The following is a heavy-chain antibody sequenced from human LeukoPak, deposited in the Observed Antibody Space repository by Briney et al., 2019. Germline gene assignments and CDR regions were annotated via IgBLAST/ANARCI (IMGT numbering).Heavy chain of an antibody. Sequence: GGSLRLSCAASGFTFSSYEMNWVRQAPGKGLEWVSYISSSGSTIYYADSVKGRFTISRDNAKNSLYLQMNSLRAEDTAVYYCARGNMVRGVMAPFDYWGQGTLVTVSS. V-gene: IGHV3-48*03. CDR1: GFTFSSYE. CDR3: ARGNMVRGVMAPFDY. D-gene: IGHD3-10*01. CDR2: ISSSGSTI. J-gene: IGHJ4*02.